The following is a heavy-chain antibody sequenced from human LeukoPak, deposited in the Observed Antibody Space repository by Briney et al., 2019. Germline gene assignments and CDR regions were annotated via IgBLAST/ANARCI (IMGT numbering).Heavy chain of an antibody. J-gene: IGHJ3*02. CDR1: GFTFSSYW. CDR3: AREIWGGSYLDAFDI. Sequence: GGSLRLSCAASGFTFSSYWMSWVRQAPGKGLEWVANIKQDGSEKYYVDSVKGRFTISRDNAKNSLYLQMNSLRAEDTAVYYCAREIWGGSYLDAFDIWGQGTMVTVSS. D-gene: IGHD1-26*01. CDR2: IKQDGSEK. V-gene: IGHV3-7*01.